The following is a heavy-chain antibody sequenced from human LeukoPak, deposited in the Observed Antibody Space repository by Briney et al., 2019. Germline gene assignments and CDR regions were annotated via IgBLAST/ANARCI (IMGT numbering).Heavy chain of an antibody. CDR3: AKGPYSNSYYFDS. CDR1: GFTFSTYA. CDR2: ISTST. D-gene: IGHD6-6*01. Sequence: PGGSLRLSCAASGFTFSTYAMSWVRQAPGKGLEWVSTISTSTYYADSVEGRFTISRDNSKNTLYLQMNSLRAADTAIYYCAKGPYSNSYYFDSWGQGTLVTVSS. V-gene: IGHV3-23*01. J-gene: IGHJ4*02.